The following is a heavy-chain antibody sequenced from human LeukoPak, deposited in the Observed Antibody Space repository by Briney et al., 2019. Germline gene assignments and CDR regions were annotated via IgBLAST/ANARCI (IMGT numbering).Heavy chain of an antibody. Sequence: SVKVSCKASGGTFSSYAISWVRQAPGQGLEWMGGIIPIFGTANYAQKFQGRATVTADESTSTAYMELSSLRSEDTAVYYCASDSGYDPLFYYYYGMDVWGKGTTVTVSS. CDR3: ASDSGYDPLFYYYYGMDV. CDR2: IIPIFGTA. J-gene: IGHJ6*04. D-gene: IGHD5-12*01. V-gene: IGHV1-69*13. CDR1: GGTFSSYA.